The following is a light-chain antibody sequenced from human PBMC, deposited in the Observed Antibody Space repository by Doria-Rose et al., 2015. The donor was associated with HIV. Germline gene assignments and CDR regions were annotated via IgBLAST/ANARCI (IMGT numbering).Light chain of an antibody. CDR3: HQYASSRT. J-gene: IGKJ1*01. Sequence: LTQSPGTLSLSPGERATLSCRASQSVSASYLAWYQQRPGQSPRLLIYGASSRATDIPDRFSGSGSGTDFTLTISRLEPEDFAVYYCHQYASSRTFGQGTRVEIK. V-gene: IGKV3-20*01. CDR2: GAS. CDR1: QSVSASY.